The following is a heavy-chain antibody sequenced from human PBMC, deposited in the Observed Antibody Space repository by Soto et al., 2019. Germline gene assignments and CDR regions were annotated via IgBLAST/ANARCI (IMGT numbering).Heavy chain of an antibody. CDR3: ARVDSTVTTSDFYYYYYYGMDV. V-gene: IGHV4-4*02. CDR1: GGSISSSNW. CDR2: IYHSGST. J-gene: IGHJ6*02. Sequence: SETLSLTCAVSGGSISSSNWWSWVRQPPGKGLEWIGEIYHSGSTNYNPSLKSRVTISVDKSKNQFSLKLSSVTAADTAVYYCARVDSTVTTSDFYYYYYYGMDVWGQGTTVTVS. D-gene: IGHD4-17*01.